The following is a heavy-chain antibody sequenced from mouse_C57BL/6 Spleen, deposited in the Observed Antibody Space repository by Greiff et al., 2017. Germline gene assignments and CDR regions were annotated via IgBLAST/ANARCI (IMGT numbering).Heavy chain of an antibody. V-gene: IGHV1-69*01. CDR3: ARSGYYGSSPYYFDY. D-gene: IGHD1-1*01. Sequence: QVQLKESDAELVKPGASVKLSCKASGYTFTSYWMHWVKQRPGQGLEWIGEIDPSDSYTNYNQKFKGKSTLTVDKSSSTAYMQLSSLTSEDSAVYYCARSGYYGSSPYYFDYWGQGTTLTVSS. CDR1: GYTFTSYW. J-gene: IGHJ2*01. CDR2: IDPSDSYT.